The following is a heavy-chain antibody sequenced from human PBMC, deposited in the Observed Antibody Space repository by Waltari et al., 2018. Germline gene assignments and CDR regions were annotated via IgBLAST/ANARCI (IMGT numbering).Heavy chain of an antibody. Sequence: EVQLVDSGGGLVQPGGSLRLSCAASGFTFSSYEMNWVRQAPGKGLEWVSYISSSGSTIYYADSVKGRFTISRDNAKNSLYLQMNSLRAEDTAVYYCAREYYDILTGYYRPGAFDIWGQGTMVTVSS. CDR1: GFTFSSYE. CDR2: ISSSGSTI. D-gene: IGHD3-9*01. J-gene: IGHJ3*02. CDR3: AREYYDILTGYYRPGAFDI. V-gene: IGHV3-48*03.